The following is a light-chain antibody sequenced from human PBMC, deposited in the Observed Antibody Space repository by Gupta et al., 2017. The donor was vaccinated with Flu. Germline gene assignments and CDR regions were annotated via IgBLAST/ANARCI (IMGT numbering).Light chain of an antibody. CDR1: KWENVY. CDR2: QDT. Sequence: CSGDKWENVYTCRYQQRSAQSPVLFIYQDTKRPAGIPYRFSGSKSGNTATLTISGTQAADESDYYGQAWDSSTGVIGGGSKLTVL. CDR3: QAWDSSTGV. V-gene: IGLV3-1*01. J-gene: IGLJ3*02.